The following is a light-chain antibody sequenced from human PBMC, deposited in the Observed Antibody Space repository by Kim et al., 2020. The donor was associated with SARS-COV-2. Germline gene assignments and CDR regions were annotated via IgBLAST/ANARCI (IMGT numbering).Light chain of an antibody. CDR3: QQYDNWPYT. CDR2: GAS. J-gene: IGKJ2*01. V-gene: IGKV3-15*01. Sequence: EIVMTQSPPTLSVSPGERATLSCRARQSVYSKLVWYQQKPGQAPRLLIYGASTRATGIPARFSGSGSGTEFTLTISSLQSEDFAVYVCQQYDNWPYTFGQGTKLEI. CDR1: QSVYSK.